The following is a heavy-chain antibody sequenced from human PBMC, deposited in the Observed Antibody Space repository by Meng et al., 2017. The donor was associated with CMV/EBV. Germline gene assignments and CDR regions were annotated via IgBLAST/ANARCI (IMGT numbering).Heavy chain of an antibody. CDR1: GFTFSSYA. CDR3: ARGGALAAFDI. D-gene: IGHD3-16*01. V-gene: IGHV3-30-3*01. CDR2: ISYDGSNK. J-gene: IGHJ3*02. Sequence: GESLKISCAASGFTFSSYAMHWVRQAPGKGLEWVAVISYDGSNKYYADSVKGRFTISRDNSKNTLYLQMNSLRAEDTAVYYCARGGALAAFDIWGQGTMVTVSS.